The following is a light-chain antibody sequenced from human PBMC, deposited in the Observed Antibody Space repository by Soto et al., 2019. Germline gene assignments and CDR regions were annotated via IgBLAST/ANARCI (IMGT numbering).Light chain of an antibody. Sequence: ESGIKQAPATLAVSAGERATLSCRASQSVSRNLAWYQQKPGQAPRLRLYGASSRATGVRARFGGSGPVSEFTLTISGPQFEDFAVYLCQLHNVRPRTFGQ. V-gene: IGKV3-15*01. CDR1: QSVSRN. CDR3: QLHNVRPRT. J-gene: IGKJ1*01. CDR2: GAS.